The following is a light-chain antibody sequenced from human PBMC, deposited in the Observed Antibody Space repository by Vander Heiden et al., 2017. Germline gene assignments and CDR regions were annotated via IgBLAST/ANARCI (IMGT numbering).Light chain of an antibody. Sequence: QLSQSPSTLSASVGDRVTITCRASQSISSWLAWYQQKPGKAPKLLMYQASTLESGVPSRFSGSGSGTEFTLTISSLQPDDFATYYCQEYNSYSLTFGQGTKVEIK. CDR1: QSISSW. CDR3: QEYNSYSLT. V-gene: IGKV1-5*03. CDR2: QAS. J-gene: IGKJ2*01.